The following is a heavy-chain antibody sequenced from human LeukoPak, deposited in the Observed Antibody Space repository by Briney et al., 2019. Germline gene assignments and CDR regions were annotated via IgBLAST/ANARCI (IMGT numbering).Heavy chain of an antibody. Sequence: SQTLSLTCAISGDSVSINCVTWNWIRQSPSRGLEWLGRTYYRSKWYYDYAVAVKSRISINPDTSKNQFSLQLSSVTPEDTAVYYCARDPVGGSTIFDYWGQGTLVTVSS. D-gene: IGHD1-26*01. CDR3: ARDPVGGSTIFDY. CDR2: TYYRSKWYY. V-gene: IGHV6-1*01. CDR1: GDSVSINCVT. J-gene: IGHJ4*02.